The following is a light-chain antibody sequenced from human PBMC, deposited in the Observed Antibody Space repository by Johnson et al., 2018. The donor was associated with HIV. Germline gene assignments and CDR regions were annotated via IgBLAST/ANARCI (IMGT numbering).Light chain of an antibody. CDR2: ENN. CDR3: GTWDSSLSAHYV. J-gene: IGLJ1*01. Sequence: QSVLTQPPSVSAAPGQKVTISCSGSSSNIGNNYVSWYQQLPGTAPKLLIYENNKRPSGIPDRFSGSKSGTSATLGITGLQTGDEADYYCGTWDSSLSAHYVFVTGTTFTVL. CDR1: SSNIGNNY. V-gene: IGLV1-51*02.